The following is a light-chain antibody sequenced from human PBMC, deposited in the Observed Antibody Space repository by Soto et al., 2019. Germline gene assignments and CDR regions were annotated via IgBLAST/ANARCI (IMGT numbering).Light chain of an antibody. V-gene: IGLV2-14*03. CDR3: SSYSSSGTLYV. CDR2: DVS. Sequence: QSALTQPASVSGSPGQSITISCTGSSSDVGDYNYVAWYQQHPDKAPKLMIFDVSSRPSGVSNRFSSSKSGSTASLTISGLQAEDEADYFCSSYSSSGTLYVFGTGTKVTVL. J-gene: IGLJ1*01. CDR1: SSDVGDYNY.